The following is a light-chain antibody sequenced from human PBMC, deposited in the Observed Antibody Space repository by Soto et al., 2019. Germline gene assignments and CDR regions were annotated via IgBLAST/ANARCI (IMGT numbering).Light chain of an antibody. CDR2: RVF. CDR3: QQFGGSPRT. CDR1: QSVGES. J-gene: IGKJ1*01. Sequence: EIVLTQSPGTLSLSPGERATLSCRASQSVGESLVWYQQKPGQAPRLLIYRVFNRATGIPDRFSGSGSGTDFTLTISRLEPEDFVVYYCQQFGGSPRTFGRGTKVERK. V-gene: IGKV3-20*01.